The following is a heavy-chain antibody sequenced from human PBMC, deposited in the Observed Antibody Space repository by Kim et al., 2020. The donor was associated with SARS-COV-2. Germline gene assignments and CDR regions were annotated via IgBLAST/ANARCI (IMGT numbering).Heavy chain of an antibody. J-gene: IGHJ6*02. D-gene: IGHD3-10*01. CDR3: ARSSKPPPLWFGGNYGMDV. CDR2: IGTAGDT. Sequence: GGSLRLSCAASGFTFSSYDMHWVRQATGKGLEWVSVIGTAGDTYYPGSVKGRFTISRENAKNSLDLQMSSLRAGDTAVYYCARSSKPPPLWFGGNYGMDVWGQGTTVTVSS. V-gene: IGHV3-13*01. CDR1: GFTFSSYD.